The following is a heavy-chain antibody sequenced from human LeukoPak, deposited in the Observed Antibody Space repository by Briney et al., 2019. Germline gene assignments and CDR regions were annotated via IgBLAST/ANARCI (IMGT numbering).Heavy chain of an antibody. V-gene: IGHV3-53*01. J-gene: IGHJ5*02. CDR1: GFTVSSNY. CDR3: ARVARYNWFDP. CDR2: IYSGGGT. Sequence: GGSLRLSCAASGFTVSSNYMSWVRQAPGKGLEWVSVIYSGGGTYYTDSVKGRFTISRDSSKNTLYLQMNSLRAEDTAVDYCARVARYNWFDPWGQGTLVTVSS.